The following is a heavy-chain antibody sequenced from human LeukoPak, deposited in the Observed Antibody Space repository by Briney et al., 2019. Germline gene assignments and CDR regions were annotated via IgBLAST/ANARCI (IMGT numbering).Heavy chain of an antibody. CDR1: GGSISSGSYY. CDR3: ARAYCSSTSCYFYYFDY. D-gene: IGHD2-2*01. V-gene: IGHV4-61*02. CDR2: IYTSGST. Sequence: SETLSLTCTVSGGSISSGSYYWSWIRQPAGKGLEWIGRIYTSGSTNYNPSLKSRVTISVDTSKNQFSLKLSSVTAADTAVYYCARAYCSSTSCYFYYFDYWGQGTLVTVSS. J-gene: IGHJ4*02.